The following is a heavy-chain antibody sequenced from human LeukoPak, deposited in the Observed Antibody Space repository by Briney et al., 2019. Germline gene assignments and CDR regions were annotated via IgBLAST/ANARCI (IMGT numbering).Heavy chain of an antibody. CDR2: IYTSGST. CDR3: ARGPGYCSSTSCYYYYYYMDV. CDR1: GGSISSGSYY. J-gene: IGHJ6*03. D-gene: IGHD2-2*01. V-gene: IGHV4-61*02. Sequence: SETLSLTCTVSGGSISSGSYYWRWIRQPAGTGLEWIGRIYTSGSTNYNPSLKSRVTISVDTSKNQFSLKLSSVTAADTAVYYCARGPGYCSSTSCYYYYYYMDVWGKGTTVTVSS.